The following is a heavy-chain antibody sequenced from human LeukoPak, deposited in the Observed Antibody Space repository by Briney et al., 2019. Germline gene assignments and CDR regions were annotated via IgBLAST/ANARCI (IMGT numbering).Heavy chain of an antibody. D-gene: IGHD3-22*01. Sequence: ASVKVSCKASGYTFTCYYMHWVRQAPGQGLEWMGWINPNSGGTNYAQKFQGRVTMTRDTSISTAYMELSRLGSDDTAVYYCARGAYYYDSSGYYDYWGQGTLVTVSS. CDR1: GYTFTCYY. CDR2: INPNSGGT. V-gene: IGHV1-2*02. J-gene: IGHJ4*02. CDR3: ARGAYYYDSSGYYDY.